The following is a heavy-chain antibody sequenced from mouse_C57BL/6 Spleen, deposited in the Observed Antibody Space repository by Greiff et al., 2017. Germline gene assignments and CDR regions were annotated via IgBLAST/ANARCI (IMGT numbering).Heavy chain of an antibody. Sequence: VQLQESGAELVKPGASVKISCKASGYAFSSSWMHWVKQRPGKGLEWIGQIYPGDGDTNYNGKFKGKATLTADKSSSTAYMQLSSRTSEDSAVYLCARWPRGNDGYDAAWFAYWGQGTLVTVSA. J-gene: IGHJ3*01. CDR3: ARWPRGNDGYDAAWFAY. CDR2: IYPGDGDT. CDR1: GYAFSSSW. V-gene: IGHV1-80*01. D-gene: IGHD2-2*01.